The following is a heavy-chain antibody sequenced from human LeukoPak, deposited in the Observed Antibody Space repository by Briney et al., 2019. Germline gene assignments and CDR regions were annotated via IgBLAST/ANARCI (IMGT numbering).Heavy chain of an antibody. D-gene: IGHD6-13*01. J-gene: IGHJ4*02. CDR1: GGSISSSSYY. CDR3: ARSYSSSWYGRPYFDY. V-gene: IGHV4-39*07. Sequence: PSETLSLTCTVSGGSISSSSYYWGWIRQPPGKGLEWIGSIYYSGSTYYNPSLKSRVTISVDTSKNQISLKLSSVTAADTAVYYCARSYSSSWYGRPYFDYWGQGTLVTVSS. CDR2: IYYSGST.